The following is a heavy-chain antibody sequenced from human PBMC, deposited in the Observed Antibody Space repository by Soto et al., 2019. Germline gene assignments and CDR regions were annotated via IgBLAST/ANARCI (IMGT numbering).Heavy chain of an antibody. CDR1: GGSISSSSYF. Sequence: SETLSLICSVSGGSISSSSYFWGWIRQPPGKGLEWIANIYYDGNTYYNPSLKGRVTISLDTSKNQFSLRLNSVTAADTAVYYCARVPSPWGQGTLVTVS. CDR2: IYYDGNT. CDR3: ARVPSP. V-gene: IGHV4-39*07. J-gene: IGHJ5*02.